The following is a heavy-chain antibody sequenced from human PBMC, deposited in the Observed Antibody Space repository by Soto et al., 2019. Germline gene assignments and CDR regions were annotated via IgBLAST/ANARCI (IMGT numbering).Heavy chain of an antibody. J-gene: IGHJ6*02. CDR1: GGTFSSYT. V-gene: IGHV1-69*04. Sequence: SVKVSCKASGGTFSSYTISWVRQAPGQGLEWMGRIIPILGIANYAQKVQGRVTITADKSTSTAYMELSSLRSEDTAVYSCARDFVLTYDILSGPYYYYGMDVWGQGTTVTVSS. D-gene: IGHD3-9*01. CDR2: IIPILGIA. CDR3: ARDFVLTYDILSGPYYYYGMDV.